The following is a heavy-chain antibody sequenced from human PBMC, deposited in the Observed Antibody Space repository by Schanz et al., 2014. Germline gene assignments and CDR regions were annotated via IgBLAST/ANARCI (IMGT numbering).Heavy chain of an antibody. V-gene: IGHV3-74*01. D-gene: IGHD4-17*01. J-gene: IGHJ4*02. CDR2: TSHDGSFT. CDR3: VRDTDYHFDY. CDR1: GFTFSDSW. Sequence: EVQLVESGGGLVQPGGSLRLSCAASGFTFSDSWMHWVRQAPGKGLVWVSRTSHDGSFTTFADSVKGRFTISRDKAKNELYLEMNSQRAEDTAVYYCVRDTDYHFDYWGQGTLVTVSS.